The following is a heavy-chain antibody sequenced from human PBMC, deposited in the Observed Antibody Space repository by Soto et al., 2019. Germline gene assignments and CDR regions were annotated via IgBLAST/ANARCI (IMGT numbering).Heavy chain of an antibody. CDR1: GFTFDDYT. D-gene: IGHD3-3*01. Sequence: GGSLRLSCAASGFTFDDYTMHWVRQAPGKGLERVANIKQDGSEKYYVDSVKGRFSISRDNAKNSLYLQMNSLRAEDKAVYYCARFWRGGGYWGQGTQVTVSS. J-gene: IGHJ4*02. CDR2: IKQDGSEK. CDR3: ARFWRGGGY. V-gene: IGHV3-7*01.